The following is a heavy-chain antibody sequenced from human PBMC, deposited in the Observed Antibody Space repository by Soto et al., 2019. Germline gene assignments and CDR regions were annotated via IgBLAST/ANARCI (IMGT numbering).Heavy chain of an antibody. J-gene: IGHJ6*02. CDR1: GGSISRGDYY. CDR2: IYYSGST. D-gene: IGHD3-3*01. Sequence: PSETLSLTCTVSGGSISRGDYYWSWIRQPPGKGLEWIGYIYYSGSTYYNPSLKSRVTISVDTSKNQFSLKLSSVTAADTAVYYCARDRDDFWSGDYYGMDVWGQGTTVTVSS. CDR3: ARDRDDFWSGDYYGMDV. V-gene: IGHV4-30-4*01.